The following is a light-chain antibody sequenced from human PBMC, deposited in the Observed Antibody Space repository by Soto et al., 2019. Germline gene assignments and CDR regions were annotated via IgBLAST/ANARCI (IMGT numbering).Light chain of an antibody. Sequence: QAASVSGSPGQSITISCTGTSGDVGDYNYVSWYQQHLGKAPKLVLYEVNNRPSGVSTRFSGSKSANTASLTISGLQSEDEGDYYCSSYSSSSTLVIFGGGTKLTVL. V-gene: IGLV2-14*01. CDR3: SSYSSSSTLVI. CDR1: SGDVGDYNY. J-gene: IGLJ2*01. CDR2: EVN.